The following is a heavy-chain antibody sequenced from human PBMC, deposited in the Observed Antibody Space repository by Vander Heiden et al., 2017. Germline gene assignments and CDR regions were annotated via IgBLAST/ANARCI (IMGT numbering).Heavy chain of an antibody. J-gene: IGHJ2*01. D-gene: IGHD2-15*01. V-gene: IGHV3-21*01. CDR2: ISSSSSYI. CDR3: ARVGCSGGSCSDWYFDL. Sequence: EVQLVESGGGLVKPGGSLRLSCAASGFTFSSSSMNWVRQAPGKGLEWVSSISSSSSYIYYADSVKGRFTISRDNAKNSLYLQMNSLRAEDTAVYYCARVGCSGGSCSDWYFDLWGRGTLVTVSS. CDR1: GFTFSSSS.